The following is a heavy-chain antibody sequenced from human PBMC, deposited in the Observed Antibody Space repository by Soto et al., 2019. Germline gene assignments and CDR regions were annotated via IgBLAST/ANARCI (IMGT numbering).Heavy chain of an antibody. V-gene: IGHV3-23*01. J-gene: IGHJ4*02. CDR1: GFTFSSYA. D-gene: IGHD6-19*01. Sequence: GGSLRLSCAASGFTFSSYAMSWVRQAPGKGLEWVASISATTGITYFADSVKGRFTISRDNSKNTLYLQMNSLRAEDTAVYYCAKEQRPYSSGWFRGDYWGQGTLVTVSS. CDR2: ISATTGIT. CDR3: AKEQRPYSSGWFRGDY.